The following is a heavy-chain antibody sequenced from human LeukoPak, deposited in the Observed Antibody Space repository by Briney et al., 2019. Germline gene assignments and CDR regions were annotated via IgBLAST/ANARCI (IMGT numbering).Heavy chain of an antibody. J-gene: IGHJ6*03. CDR3: ARDSQLWLWGDYYYYMDV. CDR2: ISSSSSTI. V-gene: IGHV3-48*01. CDR1: GFAFSSYS. D-gene: IGHD5-18*01. Sequence: GGSLRLSCAASGFAFSSYSMDWVRQAPGKGLEWVSYISSSSSTIYYADSVKGRFTISRDNAKNSLYLQMNSLRAEDTAVYYCARDSQLWLWGDYYYYMDVWGKGTTATVSS.